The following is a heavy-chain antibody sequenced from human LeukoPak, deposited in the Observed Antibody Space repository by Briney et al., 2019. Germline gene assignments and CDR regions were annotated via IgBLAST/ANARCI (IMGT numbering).Heavy chain of an antibody. Sequence: GGSLRLSCVASGFTFSNFAMNWVRQAPGKGLEWVSVVTGDSGTTHYADSVKGRFTISRDNSKNTLYLQMNSLRAEDTAVYYCAKATYDYVWGSYRSGPPDYWGQGTLVTVSS. CDR1: GFTFSNFA. CDR2: VTGDSGTT. J-gene: IGHJ4*02. D-gene: IGHD3-16*02. V-gene: IGHV3-23*01. CDR3: AKATYDYVWGSYRSGPPDY.